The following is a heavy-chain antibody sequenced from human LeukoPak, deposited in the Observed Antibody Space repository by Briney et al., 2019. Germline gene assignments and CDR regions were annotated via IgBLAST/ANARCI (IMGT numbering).Heavy chain of an antibody. V-gene: IGHV4-59*12. Sequence: SETLSLTCTVSGGSISSNYGSWIRQPPGKGLEWIGYIYYSGSTNYNPSLKSRVTISVDTSKNQFSLELSSVTAADTAVYYCARDSHDEFDYWGQGTLVTVSS. CDR1: GGSISSNY. J-gene: IGHJ4*02. CDR2: IYYSGST. CDR3: ARDSHDEFDY.